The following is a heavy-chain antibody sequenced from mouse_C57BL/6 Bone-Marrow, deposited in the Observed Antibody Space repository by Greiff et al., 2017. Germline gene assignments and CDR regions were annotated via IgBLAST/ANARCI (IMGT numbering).Heavy chain of an antibody. CDR2: IFPGSGST. Sequence: QVQLQQPGAELVKPGASVKMSCKASGYTFTSYWITWVKQRPGQGLEWIGDIFPGSGSTNYNEKFKSKATLTVDTSSSTAYMQLSSLTSEDSAVYYCARRLYYGNYGGFAYWGQGTLVTVSA. CDR1: GYTFTSYW. CDR3: ARRLYYGNYGGFAY. J-gene: IGHJ3*01. V-gene: IGHV1-55*01. D-gene: IGHD2-1*01.